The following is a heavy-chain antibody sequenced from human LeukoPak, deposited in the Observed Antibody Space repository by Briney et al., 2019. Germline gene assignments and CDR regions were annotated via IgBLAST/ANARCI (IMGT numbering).Heavy chain of an antibody. CDR3: AKGRVYSGYASTASYYMDV. CDR2: ISWNSGSI. Sequence: QSGGSLRLSCAASGFTFDDYAMHWVRQAPGKGLEWVSGISWNSGSIGYADSVKGRFTISRDNAKNSLYLQMNSLRAEDTAVYYCAKGRVYSGYASTASYYMDVWGKGTTVTISS. J-gene: IGHJ6*03. CDR1: GFTFDDYA. D-gene: IGHD5-12*01. V-gene: IGHV3-9*01.